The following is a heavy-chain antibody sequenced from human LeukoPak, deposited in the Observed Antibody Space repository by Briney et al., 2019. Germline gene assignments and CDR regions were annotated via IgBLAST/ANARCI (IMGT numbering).Heavy chain of an antibody. CDR2: TSVFNGNT. V-gene: IGHV1-18*04. D-gene: IGHD3-3*01. Sequence: ASVKVSCKASGYTFINYGISWVPQAAGQGLEWMGWTSVFNGNTKYAQKIQDRVTLTTDTSTTTAHMELRSLRSDDTAIYYCVRTDWRDHNFWSGHGYWGQGTLVTVSS. CDR3: VRTDWRDHNFWSGHGY. J-gene: IGHJ4*02. CDR1: GYTFINYG.